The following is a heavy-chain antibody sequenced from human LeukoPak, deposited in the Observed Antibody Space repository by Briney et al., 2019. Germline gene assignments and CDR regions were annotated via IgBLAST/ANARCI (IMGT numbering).Heavy chain of an antibody. J-gene: IGHJ4*02. Sequence: GGSLRLSCAASGFTFSSFGMHWVRQAPGKGLEWVAFIRDAGSNKYYADSVKGRFTISRDNSKNTLYLQMDSLRADDTAVYYCAIDHNSRWELLAYWSQGTLLTVSS. D-gene: IGHD1-26*01. CDR2: IRDAGSNK. CDR3: AIDHNSRWELLAY. CDR1: GFTFSSFG. V-gene: IGHV3-30*02.